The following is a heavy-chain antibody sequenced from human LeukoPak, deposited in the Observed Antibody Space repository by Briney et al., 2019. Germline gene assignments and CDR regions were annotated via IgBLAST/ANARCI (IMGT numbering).Heavy chain of an antibody. V-gene: IGHV4-34*01. CDR1: GGSFSGYY. CDR3: ARHPYDSSGLDY. CDR2: INHSGST. J-gene: IGHJ4*02. Sequence: SETLSLTCAVYGGSFSGYYWSWVRQPPEKGLEWIGEINHSGSTNYNPSLKSRVTISVDTSKNQFSLKLSSVTAADTAVYYCARHPYDSSGLDYRGQGTLVAVSS. D-gene: IGHD3-22*01.